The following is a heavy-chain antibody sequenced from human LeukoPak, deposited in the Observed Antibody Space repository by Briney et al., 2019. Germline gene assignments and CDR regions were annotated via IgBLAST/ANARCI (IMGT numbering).Heavy chain of an antibody. CDR2: ISYDGSNK. D-gene: IGHD5-24*01. Sequence: PGGSLRLSCAASGFTFSSYAMHWVRQAPGKGLEWVAVISYDGSNKYYADSVKGRFTVSRDNAKNTVYLQMNSLRAEDTAVYYCARDSYNNVDYWGQGTLVTVSS. J-gene: IGHJ4*02. CDR1: GFTFSSYA. V-gene: IGHV3-30-3*01. CDR3: ARDSYNNVDY.